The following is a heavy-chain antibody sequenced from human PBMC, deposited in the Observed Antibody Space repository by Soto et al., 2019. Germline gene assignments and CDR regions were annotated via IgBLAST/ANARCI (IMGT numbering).Heavy chain of an antibody. J-gene: IGHJ4*02. V-gene: IGHV3-30*18. CDR2: MSYDGSNK. D-gene: IGHD3-3*02. CDR1: GFTFSSYG. CDR3: AKALGVLEPFDY. Sequence: SGGSLRLSCAAAGFTFSSYGMHWVRQAPGTGLEWVAVMSYDGSNKYYADSVKGRFTISRDNSKNTLYLQMNSLRAEDTAVYYCAKALGVLEPFDYWGQGTLVTVSS.